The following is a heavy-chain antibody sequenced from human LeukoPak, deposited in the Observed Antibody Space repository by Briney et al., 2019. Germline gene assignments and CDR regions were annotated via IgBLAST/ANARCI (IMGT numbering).Heavy chain of an antibody. CDR2: ITSDGSSK. V-gene: IGHV3-74*01. J-gene: IGHJ4*02. D-gene: IGHD2-2*01. Sequence: GGSLRLSCAASGFTFSRAYMHWVRQAPGEGLVWVSRITSDGSSKSYADFVKGRFTISRDNARNSLYLQMDSLRAEDTAVYFCARDSRSHCGTDACYGPYFDYWGQGTLVTVSS. CDR3: ARDSRSHCGTDACYGPYFDY. CDR1: GFTFSRAY.